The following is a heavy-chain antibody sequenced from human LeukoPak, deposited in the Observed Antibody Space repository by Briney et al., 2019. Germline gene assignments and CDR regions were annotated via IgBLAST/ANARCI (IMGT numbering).Heavy chain of an antibody. CDR3: ARFPNTAMVMGLEYYYHGMDV. Sequence: ASVKVSCKASGYTFTSYYMHWVRQAPGQGLEWMGIINPSGGSTSYAQKFQGRVTMTRDTSTSTVYMELSSLRSEDTAVYYCARFPNTAMVMGLEYYYHGMDVWGQGTTVTVSS. D-gene: IGHD5-18*01. V-gene: IGHV1-46*01. J-gene: IGHJ6*02. CDR1: GYTFTSYY. CDR2: INPSGGST.